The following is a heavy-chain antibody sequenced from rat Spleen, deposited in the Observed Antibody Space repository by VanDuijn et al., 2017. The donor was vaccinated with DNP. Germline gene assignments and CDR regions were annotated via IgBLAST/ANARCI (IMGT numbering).Heavy chain of an antibody. CDR1: GFSLTSYS. D-gene: IGHD5-1*01. V-gene: IGHV2-15*01. CDR2: MWSDGDT. Sequence: QVQLKESGPGLVQPSETLSLTCTVSGFSLTSYSVSWVRQPPGKGLEWMGVMWSDGDTSYNSALKSRLSINRDTSKSQVFLKMNSLQTDDTAIYYCTRESWGYVMDAWGQGASVTVSS. J-gene: IGHJ4*01. CDR3: TRESWGYVMDA.